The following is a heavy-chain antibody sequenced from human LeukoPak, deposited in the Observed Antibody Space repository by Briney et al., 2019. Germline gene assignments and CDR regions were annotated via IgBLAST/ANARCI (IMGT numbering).Heavy chain of an antibody. CDR3: AKGDTSDPFEY. CDR1: GFTFSNYG. J-gene: IGHJ4*02. CDR2: IWYDGSNK. Sequence: PGGSLRLSCASCGFTFSNYGMHWVRQAPGKGLEWVAVIWYDGSNKYYADSVKGRFTISRDNSKNTLYLQMNSLRAEDTAVYYCAKGDTSDPFEYWGQGTLVTVSS. V-gene: IGHV3-33*06. D-gene: IGHD3-22*01.